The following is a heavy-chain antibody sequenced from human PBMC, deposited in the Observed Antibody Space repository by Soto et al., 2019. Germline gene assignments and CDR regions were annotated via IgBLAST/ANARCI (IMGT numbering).Heavy chain of an antibody. CDR1: GFTFGDFA. CDR3: SRAPKYYFESSGYYYYFDF. J-gene: IGHJ4*02. CDR2: IRSKAYGGAT. D-gene: IGHD3-22*01. V-gene: IGHV3-49*03. Sequence: GGSLRLSCTASGFTFGDFAMSWFRQAPGKGLEWVSFIRSKAYGGATEYAASVKGRFTISRDDSKSIAYLEMNSLNPEDTAVYYCSRAPKYYFESSGYYYYFDFWGQGTLVTVSS.